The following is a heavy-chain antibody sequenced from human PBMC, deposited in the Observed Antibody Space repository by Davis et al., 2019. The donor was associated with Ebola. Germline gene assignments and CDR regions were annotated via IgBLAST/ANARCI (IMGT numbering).Heavy chain of an antibody. CDR3: ARAPGCAGGDCAGYNWFDS. D-gene: IGHD2-21*01. CDR1: GYTFTGYW. J-gene: IGHJ5*01. CDR2: INCSGGGK. V-gene: IGHV1-46*01. Sequence: ASVKVSCKASGYTFTGYWMHWVRQAPGQGLEWMGIINCSGGGKTYAQKFQGRVIMTRDTSTNTVDMGLSSLTSKDTAVYYCARAPGCAGGDCAGYNWFDSWGQGTLVTVSS.